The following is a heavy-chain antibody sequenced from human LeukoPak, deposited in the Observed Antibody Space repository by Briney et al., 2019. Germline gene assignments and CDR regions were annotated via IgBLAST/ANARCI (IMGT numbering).Heavy chain of an antibody. CDR1: GFTFSGSA. CDR2: IRSKANSYAT. CDR3: AKGGTGYSYGFGY. V-gene: IGHV3-73*01. Sequence: HPGGSLRLSCAASGFTFSGSAMHWVRQASGKGLEWVGRIRSKANSYATAYAASVKGRFTISRDDSKNTAYLQMNSLRAEDTAVYYCAKGGTGYSYGFGYWGQGTLVTVSS. D-gene: IGHD5-18*01. J-gene: IGHJ4*02.